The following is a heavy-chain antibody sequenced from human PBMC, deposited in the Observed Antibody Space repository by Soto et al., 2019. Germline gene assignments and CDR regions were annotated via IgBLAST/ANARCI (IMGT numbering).Heavy chain of an antibody. D-gene: IGHD2-2*02. V-gene: IGHV1-69*06. Sequence: QVQLVQSGAEVKTPGSSLKVSCTVSGSRFSNYVISWVRQAPGHGLEWLGQIIPIFNSTQYAQKFQGRVTITADKSTNTASLELSSLRSDDTAVYYCAREGRGKKAGYNGLVSLGYWGQGTLVTVSS. CDR1: GSRFSNYV. CDR3: AREGRGKKAGYNGLVSLGY. CDR2: IIPIFNST. J-gene: IGHJ4*02.